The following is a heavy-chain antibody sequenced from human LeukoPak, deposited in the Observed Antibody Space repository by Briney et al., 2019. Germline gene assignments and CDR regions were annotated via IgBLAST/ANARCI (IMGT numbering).Heavy chain of an antibody. CDR3: AKGGPRYSSGYEFDY. CDR1: GFTFSSYA. V-gene: IGHV3-30-3*01. D-gene: IGHD3-22*01. J-gene: IGHJ4*02. CDR2: ISYDGSNK. Sequence: PGGSLRLSCAASGFTFSSYAMHWVRQAPGKGLEWVAVISYDGSNKYYADSVKGRFTISRDNSKNTLYLQMNSLRAEDTAVYYCAKGGPRYSSGYEFDYWGQGTLVTVSS.